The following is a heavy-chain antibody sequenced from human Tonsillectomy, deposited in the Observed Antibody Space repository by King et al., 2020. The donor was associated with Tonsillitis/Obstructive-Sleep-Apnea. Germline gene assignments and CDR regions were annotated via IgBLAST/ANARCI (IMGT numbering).Heavy chain of an antibody. Sequence: QLVQSGAEVKKPGASVKVSCKVSGYTLTKLSVDWVRQAPGKGLEWMGGFDPEDGKRIYAQKFQGRVTMTEDTSTDIAYMELSSLRSEDTALYYCATSVVAPAALDYWGQGTLVTVSS. CDR1: GYTLTKLS. CDR3: ATSVVAPAALDY. V-gene: IGHV1-24*01. J-gene: IGHJ4*02. CDR2: FDPEDGKR. D-gene: IGHD2-2*01.